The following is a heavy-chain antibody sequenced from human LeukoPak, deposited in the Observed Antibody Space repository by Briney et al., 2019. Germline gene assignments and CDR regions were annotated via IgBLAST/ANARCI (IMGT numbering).Heavy chain of an antibody. Sequence: PGGSLRLSCAASGFTFRRYAMSWVRQAPGKGLEWVSAISGSGGSTYYAVSVKGRFTISRDNSKNTMYVQMNSLRSEDTAIYYCASDPKGDYVGALDYWGRGTLVTVSS. CDR2: ISGSGGST. D-gene: IGHD4-17*01. CDR3: ASDPKGDYVGALDY. J-gene: IGHJ4*01. V-gene: IGHV3-23*01. CDR1: GFTFRRYA.